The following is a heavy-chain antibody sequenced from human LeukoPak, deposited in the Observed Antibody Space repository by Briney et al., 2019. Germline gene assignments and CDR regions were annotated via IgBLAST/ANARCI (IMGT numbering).Heavy chain of an antibody. CDR1: GGSFGNYY. CDR2: ISHTGDIT. Sequence: SETLSLTCAVYGGSFGNYYWTWIRQTPGKGQEWIGEISHTGDITNYNPSLKSRVTISVDSSKKQFSLKVTSVTAADTGVYYCARVPDITARPCDSWGPGTLVIVSS. CDR3: ARVPDITARPCDS. V-gene: IGHV4-34*01. J-gene: IGHJ4*02. D-gene: IGHD1-1*01.